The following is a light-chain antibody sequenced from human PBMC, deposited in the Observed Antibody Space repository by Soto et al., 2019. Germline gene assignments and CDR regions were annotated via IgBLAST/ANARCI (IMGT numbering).Light chain of an antibody. V-gene: IGKV3-11*01. CDR1: QSVSSN. CDR2: GAS. CDR3: QQRSNWPPFT. J-gene: IGKJ5*01. Sequence: EIVLTQSPGTLSLSPGERATLSCRASQSVSSNLAWYQQKPGQAPRLLIYGASTRATGIPARFSGSGSGTDFTLTISSLEPEDFAVYYCQQRSNWPPFTFGQGTRLEI.